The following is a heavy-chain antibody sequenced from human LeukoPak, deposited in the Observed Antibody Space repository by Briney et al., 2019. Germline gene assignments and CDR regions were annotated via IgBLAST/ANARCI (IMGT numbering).Heavy chain of an antibody. J-gene: IGHJ6*02. D-gene: IGHD1-20*01. CDR3: ARAGITGTLRNCYYRGMDV. CDR1: GDSVSSNSAA. V-gene: IGHV6-1*01. Sequence: SQTLSLTCAISGDSVSSNSAAWNWIRQSPSRGLEWLGRTYYRSEWYNDYAVSVKSRITINPDTSKNQFSLQLNSVTPEDTAVYYCARAGITGTLRNCYYRGMDVWGQGTTVTVSS. CDR2: TYYRSEWYN.